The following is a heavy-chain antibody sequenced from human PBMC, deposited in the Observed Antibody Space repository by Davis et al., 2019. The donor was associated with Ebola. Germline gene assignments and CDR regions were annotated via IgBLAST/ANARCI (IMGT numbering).Heavy chain of an antibody. CDR3: AKVALWFGELSDY. CDR1: GFTFSSYA. J-gene: IGHJ4*02. D-gene: IGHD3-10*01. V-gene: IGHV3-23*01. Sequence: GGSLRLSCVVSGFTFSSYAMSWVRQAPGKGLEWVSAIVDDGSATYYADSVKGRFAISRDNSKNTLYLQMSSLRTDDTAVYYCAKVALWFGELSDYWGQGTLVTVSS. CDR2: IVDDGSAT.